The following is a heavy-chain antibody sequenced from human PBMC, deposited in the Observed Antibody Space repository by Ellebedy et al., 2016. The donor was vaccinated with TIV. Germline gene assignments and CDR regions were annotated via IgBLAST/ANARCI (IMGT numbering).Heavy chain of an antibody. CDR2: IYYSGNT. D-gene: IGHD5-24*01. J-gene: IGHJ4*02. Sequence: MPSETPSLTCTVSGGSISSGDYYWSWIRQPPGKGLEWIGYIYYSGNTYHNPSLKSRVTISVDTSKNQFSLKLSSVTAADTAVYYCARGGDGYIHYWGQGTLVTVSS. V-gene: IGHV4-30-4*01. CDR1: GGSISSGDYY. CDR3: ARGGDGYIHY.